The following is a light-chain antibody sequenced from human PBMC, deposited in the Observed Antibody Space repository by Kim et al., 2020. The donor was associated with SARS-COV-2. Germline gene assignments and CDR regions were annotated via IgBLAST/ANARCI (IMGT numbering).Light chain of an antibody. CDR1: NIGSKS. CDR2: YDR. Sequence: SYELTQPPSVSVAPGKTARITCGGNNIGSKSVHWYQQKPGQAPVLVIAYDRDRPSGIPERFSGSNSGHTATLTISRVEAGDEAAFYCQVWDPNIDHLVFGGGTQLTVL. CDR3: QVWDPNIDHLV. J-gene: IGLJ2*01. V-gene: IGLV3-21*04.